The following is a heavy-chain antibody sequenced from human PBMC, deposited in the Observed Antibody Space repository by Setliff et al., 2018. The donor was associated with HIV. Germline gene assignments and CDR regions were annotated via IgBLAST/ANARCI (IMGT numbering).Heavy chain of an antibody. Sequence: SETLSLTCTVSGGSISSGSYYWSWIRQPAGKGLECIVHIYTSGSTNYNPSLKSRLTISVDRSKNQFSLKLRAVTAADTAVYYCAGDGHFYDSSSSDAFDIWGHGTMVTVSS. J-gene: IGHJ3*02. V-gene: IGHV4-61*09. CDR3: AGDGHFYDSSSSDAFDI. CDR2: IYTSGST. D-gene: IGHD3-22*01. CDR1: GGSISSGSYY.